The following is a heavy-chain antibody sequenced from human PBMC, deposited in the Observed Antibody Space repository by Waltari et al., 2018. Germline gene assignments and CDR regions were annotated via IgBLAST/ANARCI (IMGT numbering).Heavy chain of an antibody. CDR1: GYTLTQLS. CDR2: FYPEDGET. D-gene: IGHD4-4*01. J-gene: IGHJ4*02. V-gene: IGHV1-24*01. CDR3: ATDPQPGYSNLGR. Sequence: QVQLVQSGAEVKKPGTSAKVPCKVSGYTLTQLSIHWVATAPGKGLEWMGGFYPEDGETIYEQKFQCRVTMTEDTSTDTAYMELSSLRSEDTAVYYCATDPQPGYSNLGRWGQGTLVTVSS.